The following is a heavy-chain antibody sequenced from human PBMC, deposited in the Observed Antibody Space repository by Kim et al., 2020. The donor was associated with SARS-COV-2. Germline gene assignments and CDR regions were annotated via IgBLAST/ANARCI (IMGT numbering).Heavy chain of an antibody. Sequence: MHRGSTNYNPSLKSGVTISVDTSKNQFSLKLSSVTGADTAVYYCARNSKDWGQGTLVTVSS. V-gene: IGHV4-34*12. J-gene: IGHJ4*02. CDR2: MHRGST. CDR3: ARNSKD.